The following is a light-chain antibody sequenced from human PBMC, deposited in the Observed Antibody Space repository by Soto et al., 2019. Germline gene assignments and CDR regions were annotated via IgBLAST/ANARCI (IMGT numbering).Light chain of an antibody. J-gene: IGLJ7*01. CDR1: SSNIGNNY. CDR3: GTWDSSLSAAV. V-gene: IGLV1-51*02. Sequence: QLVLTQPPSVSAAPGQKVTISCSGSSSNIGNNYVSWYQQLPGTAPKLLIYENNKRPSGIPDRFSGSKSGTSATLGITGLKTGDEADYYCGTWDSSLSAAVFGGGTQLTVL. CDR2: ENN.